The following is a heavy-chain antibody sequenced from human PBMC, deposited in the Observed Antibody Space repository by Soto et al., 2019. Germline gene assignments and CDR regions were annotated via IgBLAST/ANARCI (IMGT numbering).Heavy chain of an antibody. CDR2: INWNGGST. Sequence: AGGSLRLSCAASGLIFGNYWMHWVRQAPGKGLVWVSGINWNGGSTGYADSVKGRFTISRDNAKNSLYLQMNSLRAEDTALYHCARDAYCSGGSCYGFTLVRWFDPWGQGTLVTVSS. CDR1: GLIFGNYW. J-gene: IGHJ5*02. CDR3: ARDAYCSGGSCYGFTLVRWFDP. V-gene: IGHV3-20*01. D-gene: IGHD2-15*01.